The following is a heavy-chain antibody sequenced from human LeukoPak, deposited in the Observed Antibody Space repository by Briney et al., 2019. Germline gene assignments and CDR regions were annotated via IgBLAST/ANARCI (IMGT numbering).Heavy chain of an antibody. D-gene: IGHD6-13*01. CDR2: IYYSGST. V-gene: IGHV4-59*08. J-gene: IGHJ4*02. Sequence: SVTLSLTCTVSGGSISSYYWSWIRQPPGKGLEWIGYIYYSGSTNYNPSLKSRVTISVDTSKNQFSLKLSSVTAADTAVYYCARHEPXSSXYXXXXXDYWGQGTLVTVS. CDR3: ARHEPXSSXYXXXXXDY. CDR1: GGSISSYY.